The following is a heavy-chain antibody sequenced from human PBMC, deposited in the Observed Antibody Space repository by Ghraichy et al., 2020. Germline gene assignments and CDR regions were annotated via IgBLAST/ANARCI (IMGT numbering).Heavy chain of an antibody. CDR3: ARDADYYGSGSYYNPHYYYYYGMDV. D-gene: IGHD3-10*01. V-gene: IGHV1-18*01. J-gene: IGHJ6*02. CDR1: GYTFTSYG. Sequence: ASVKVSCKASGYTFTSYGISWVRQAPGQGLEWMGWISAYNGNTNYAQKLQGRVTMTTDTSTSTAYMELRRLRSDDTAVYYCARDADYYGSGSYYNPHYYYYYGMDVWGQGTTVTVSS. CDR2: ISAYNGNT.